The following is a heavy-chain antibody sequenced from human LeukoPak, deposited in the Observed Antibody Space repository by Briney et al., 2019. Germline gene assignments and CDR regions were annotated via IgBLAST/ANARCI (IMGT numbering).Heavy chain of an antibody. CDR2: IRTNNGNP. Sequence: GASVKVSCKASGYMFRTYPMHWLRQAPGQGLEWMGWIRTNNGNPTYAQGFTGRFVFSLDTSVSTAYLQISSLKAEDTAVYYCARVIMASTTGDDYWGQGTLVTVSS. CDR1: GYMFRTYP. D-gene: IGHD5-12*01. V-gene: IGHV7-4-1*02. CDR3: ARVIMASTTGDDY. J-gene: IGHJ4*02.